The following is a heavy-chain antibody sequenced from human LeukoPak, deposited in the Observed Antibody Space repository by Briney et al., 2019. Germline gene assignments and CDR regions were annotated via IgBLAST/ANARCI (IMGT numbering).Heavy chain of an antibody. CDR3: ATPKQEGKGRWYHDL. CDR1: GFSFSKYW. D-gene: IGHD1-26*01. V-gene: IGHV3-7*01. Sequence: GGSLRLSCLASGFSFSKYWMTWARQPPGKGLEWLANIGQDGSEQKYVDSVKGRFTISRDNAKNSLYLQMNRLRVEDTAVYYCATPKQEGKGRWYHDLWGRGTMVTVSP. CDR2: IGQDGSEQ. J-gene: IGHJ2*01.